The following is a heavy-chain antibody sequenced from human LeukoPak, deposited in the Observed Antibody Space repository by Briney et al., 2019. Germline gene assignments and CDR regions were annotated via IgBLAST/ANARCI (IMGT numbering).Heavy chain of an antibody. CDR3: AREGTGYSSS. CDR2: INQDGSEK. V-gene: IGHV3-7*01. CDR1: GFTFTTYW. D-gene: IGHD6-13*01. Sequence: GGSLRLSCAASGFTFTTYWMSWVRQAPGKVLEWVANINQDGSEKYYVDSVKGRFTISRDNAKNSLYLQMNSLRAEDTAVYYCAREGTGYSSSWGQGTLVTVSS. J-gene: IGHJ4*02.